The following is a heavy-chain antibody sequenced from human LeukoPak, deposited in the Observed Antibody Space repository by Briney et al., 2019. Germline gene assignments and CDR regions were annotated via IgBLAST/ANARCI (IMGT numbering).Heavy chain of an antibody. D-gene: IGHD6-13*01. V-gene: IGHV4-59*01. J-gene: IGHJ4*02. CDR2: IYYSGST. CDR1: GGSFSGYF. Sequence: SETLSLTCAVYGGSFSGYFWSWIRQPPGKGLEWIGYIYYSGSTNYNPSLKSRVTISVDTSKNQFSLKLSSVTAADTAVYYCARAPAAAGLFDYWGQGTLVTVSS. CDR3: ARAPAAAGLFDY.